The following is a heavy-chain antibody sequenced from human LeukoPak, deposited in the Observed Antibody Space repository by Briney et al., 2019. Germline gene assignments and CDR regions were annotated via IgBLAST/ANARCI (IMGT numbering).Heavy chain of an antibody. CDR2: IYYSGST. Sequence: PSETLSLTCTVSGGSVSSGSYYWSWIRQPLGKGLEWIGYIYYSGSTNYNPSLKSRVTISVDTSKNQFSLKLSSVTAADTAVYYCAREVYYYGSGSYHLDYWGQGTLVTVSS. CDR1: GGSVSSGSYY. V-gene: IGHV4-61*01. D-gene: IGHD3-10*01. J-gene: IGHJ4*02. CDR3: AREVYYYGSGSYHLDY.